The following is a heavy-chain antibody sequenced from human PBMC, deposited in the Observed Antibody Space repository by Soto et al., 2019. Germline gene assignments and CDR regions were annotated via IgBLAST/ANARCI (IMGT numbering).Heavy chain of an antibody. J-gene: IGHJ4*02. CDR3: ARDGYYDSSGYYTHYFDY. CDR1: GGTFSSYA. CDR2: IIPIFGTA. D-gene: IGHD3-22*01. V-gene: IGHV1-69*06. Sequence: ASVKVSCKASGGTFSSYAISWVRQAPGQGLEWMGGIIPIFGTANYAQKFQGRVTITADKSTSTAYMELSSLRSEDTAVYYCARDGYYDSSGYYTHYFDYWGQGTLVTVSS.